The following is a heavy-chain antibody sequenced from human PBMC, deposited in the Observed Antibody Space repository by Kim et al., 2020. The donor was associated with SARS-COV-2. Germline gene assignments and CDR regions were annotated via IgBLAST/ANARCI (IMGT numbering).Heavy chain of an antibody. Sequence: SETLSLTCTVSGGSISSSSYYWGWIRQPPGKGLEWIGSIYYSGSTYYNPSLKSRVTISVDTPKNQFSLKLSSVTAADTAVYYCAIHRASGVVVPAAIRAPFDYWGQGTLVTVSS. CDR1: GGSISSSSYY. V-gene: IGHV4-39*01. CDR3: AIHRASGVVVPAAIRAPFDY. J-gene: IGHJ4*02. D-gene: IGHD2-2*01. CDR2: IYYSGST.